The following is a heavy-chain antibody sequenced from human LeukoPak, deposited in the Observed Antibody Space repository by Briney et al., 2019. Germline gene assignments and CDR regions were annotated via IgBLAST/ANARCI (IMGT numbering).Heavy chain of an antibody. CDR3: ARVDVLLWFGELLNSANYYYCMDV. CDR2: IYYSGST. CDR1: GGSISSSSYY. V-gene: IGHV4-39*01. D-gene: IGHD3-10*01. Sequence: SETLSLTCTVSGGSISSSSYYWGWIRQPPGKGLEWIGSIYYSGSTYYNPSLKSRVTISVDTSKNQFSLKLSSVTAADTAVYYCARVDVLLWFGELLNSANYYYCMDVWGKGTTVTVSS. J-gene: IGHJ6*03.